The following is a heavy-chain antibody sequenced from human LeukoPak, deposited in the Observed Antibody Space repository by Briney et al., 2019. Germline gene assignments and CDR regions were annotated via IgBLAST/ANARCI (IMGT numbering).Heavy chain of an antibody. Sequence: GGSLRLSCAASEFTLTNYAMTWVRQTPGKGLEWVSAISGSGGGIHFADSLKGRFTISRDNSQNTLYLQMNNLRAEDTAVYYCAGKSRGPNRRDYYYMDVWGKGTTVTVSS. J-gene: IGHJ6*03. CDR2: ISGSGGGI. D-gene: IGHD2-8*01. CDR3: AGKSRGPNRRDYYYMDV. CDR1: EFTLTNYA. V-gene: IGHV3-23*01.